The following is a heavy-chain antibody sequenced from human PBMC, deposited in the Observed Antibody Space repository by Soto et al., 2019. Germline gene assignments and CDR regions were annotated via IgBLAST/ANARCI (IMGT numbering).Heavy chain of an antibody. CDR1: GYTLTELS. D-gene: IGHD3-16*01. CDR3: ATVPPRRLGMITFGGVIGNGFDY. J-gene: IGHJ4*02. V-gene: IGHV1-24*01. Sequence: ASVKVSCKVSGYTLTELSMHWVRQAPGKGLEWMGGFDPEDGETIYAQKFQGRVTMTEDTSTDTAYMELSSLRSEDTAVYYCATVPPRRLGMITFGGVIGNGFDYWGQGTLVTVSS. CDR2: FDPEDGET.